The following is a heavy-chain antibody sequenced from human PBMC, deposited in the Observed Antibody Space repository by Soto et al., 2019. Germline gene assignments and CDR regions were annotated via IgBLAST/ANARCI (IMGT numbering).Heavy chain of an antibody. D-gene: IGHD3-3*01. CDR3: ARARNYDFWSGYPYYDYGMAV. CDR2: IYSGGST. Sequence: PVGSLRLSCAASGFTVSSNYMSWVRQAPGKGLEWVSVIYSGGSTYYADSVKGRFTISRDNSKNTLYLQMNSLRAEDTAVYYCARARNYDFWSGYPYYDYGMAVWGQGTPVAVSS. J-gene: IGHJ6*02. CDR1: GFTVSSNY. V-gene: IGHV3-53*01.